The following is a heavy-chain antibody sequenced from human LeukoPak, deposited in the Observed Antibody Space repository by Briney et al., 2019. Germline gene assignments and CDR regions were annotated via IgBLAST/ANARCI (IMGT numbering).Heavy chain of an antibody. Sequence: GGSLRLSCAASGFTFSGYGMHWVRRAPGKGLEWVAVISYDGRTKYYADSVKGRFTISRDNSKNTLYLQMNSLRAEDTAVYYCAKEGVLLWFGEFPGTWFDPWGQGTLVTVSS. CDR2: ISYDGRTK. D-gene: IGHD3-10*01. V-gene: IGHV3-30*18. CDR3: AKEGVLLWFGEFPGTWFDP. CDR1: GFTFSGYG. J-gene: IGHJ5*02.